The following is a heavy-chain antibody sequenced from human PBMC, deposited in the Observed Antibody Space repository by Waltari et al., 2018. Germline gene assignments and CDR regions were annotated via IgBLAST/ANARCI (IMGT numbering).Heavy chain of an antibody. J-gene: IGHJ6*02. CDR1: GGAISSYY. D-gene: IGHD6-13*01. Sequence: QVQLQESGPGLVKPSETLSLTCTVSGGAISSYYWSWLRQPPWTGLAWIGYIYYSGSTNYNPSLKSRVTISVDTAKNQFSLKLSSVTAADTAVYYCARMSMAYSSSWRSYYYYYGMDVWGQGTTVTVSS. CDR2: IYYSGST. CDR3: ARMSMAYSSSWRSYYYYYGMDV. V-gene: IGHV4-59*01.